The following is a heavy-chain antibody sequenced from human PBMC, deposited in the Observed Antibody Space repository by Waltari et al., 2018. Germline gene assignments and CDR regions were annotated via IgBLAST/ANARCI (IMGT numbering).Heavy chain of an antibody. D-gene: IGHD3-16*01. CDR3: ATFKGDY. J-gene: IGHJ4*02. Sequence: EVQLLESGGGLVQPGGSLSLSCAASGFTFSTYSMSWVRQVPGKGLEWVSSISGSGTGTYYADSVKGRFTISRDNSKNTLSLQMNSLRAEDTALYYCATFKGDYWGQGTLVTVSS. CDR2: ISGSGTGT. CDR1: GFTFSTYS. V-gene: IGHV3-23*01.